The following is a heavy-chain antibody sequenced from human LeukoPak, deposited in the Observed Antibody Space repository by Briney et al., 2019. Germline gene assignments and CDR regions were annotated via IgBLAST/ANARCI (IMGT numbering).Heavy chain of an antibody. CDR3: ARDGGEYYDFWSGYQYPQLFDY. Sequence: ASVNVSCKASGYTFTSYGISWVRQAPGQGLEWMGWISAYNGNTNYAQKLQGRVTMTTDTSTSTAYMELRSLRSDDTAVYYCARDGGEYYDFWSGYQYPQLFDYWGQGTLVTVSS. V-gene: IGHV1-18*01. D-gene: IGHD3-3*01. CDR2: ISAYNGNT. J-gene: IGHJ4*02. CDR1: GYTFTSYG.